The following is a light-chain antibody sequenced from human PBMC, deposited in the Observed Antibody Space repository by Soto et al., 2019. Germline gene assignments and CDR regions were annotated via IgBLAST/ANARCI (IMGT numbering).Light chain of an antibody. CDR3: QQYGNSPQT. V-gene: IGKV3-20*01. CDR2: GAS. CDR1: QSVSSL. Sequence: EIVLTQSPATLYSSPGEEATLSCGASQSVSSLLAWYQQKPGQAPRLLIYGASSRATGIPNRFSGSGSGTDFTLTISRLEPEDFAVYYCQQYGNSPQTFGQGTKVEIK. J-gene: IGKJ1*01.